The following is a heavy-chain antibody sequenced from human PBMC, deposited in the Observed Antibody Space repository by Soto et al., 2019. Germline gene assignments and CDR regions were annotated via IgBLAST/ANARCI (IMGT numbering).Heavy chain of an antibody. Sequence: SETLSLTCLVSGFPISSTYSGGWIRQPPGKGLEWIGSISHSGTTSYSPSLTSRVSISVDTSKNQVSLKLTSVTAADTAVYFCARVTMVIRDSASYFDFWGQGAQVTVSS. CDR1: GFPISSTYS. V-gene: IGHV4-38-2*02. CDR3: ARVTMVIRDSASYFDF. CDR2: ISHSGTT. D-gene: IGHD4-17*01. J-gene: IGHJ4*02.